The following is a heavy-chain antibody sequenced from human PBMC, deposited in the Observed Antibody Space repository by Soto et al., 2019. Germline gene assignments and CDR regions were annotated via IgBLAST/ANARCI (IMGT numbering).Heavy chain of an antibody. CDR3: ARTSRPISGWFLYPNDY. D-gene: IGHD6-19*01. CDR2: IIPIFGTA. CDR1: GGTFSSYA. Sequence: QVQLVQSGAEVKKPGSSVKVSCKASGGTFSSYAISWVRQAPGQGLEWMGGIIPIFGTANYAQKFQGRVTITADEATSTAYMELSSLRSEDTAVYYCARTSRPISGWFLYPNDYWGQGTLVTVSS. V-gene: IGHV1-69*01. J-gene: IGHJ4*02.